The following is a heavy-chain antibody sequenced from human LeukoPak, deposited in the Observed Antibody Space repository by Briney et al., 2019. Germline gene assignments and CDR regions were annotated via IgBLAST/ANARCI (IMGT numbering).Heavy chain of an antibody. D-gene: IGHD1-26*01. CDR1: GFTFSSYA. V-gene: IGHV3-23*01. CDR3: AKAAVGAIRVAAFDY. CDR2: ISGSGGTT. J-gene: IGHJ4*02. Sequence: PGGSLRLSCAASGFTFSSYAMSWVRQAPGKGLEWVSAISGSGGTTYYADSVKGRFTISRDNSKNTLYLQMNSLRAEDTAVYYCAKAAVGAIRVAAFDYWGQGTLVTVSS.